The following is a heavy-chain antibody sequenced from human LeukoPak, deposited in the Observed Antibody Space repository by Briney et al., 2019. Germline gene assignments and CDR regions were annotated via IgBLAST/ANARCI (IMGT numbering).Heavy chain of an antibody. CDR2: IYTSGST. D-gene: IGHD3-16*01. V-gene: IGHV4-61*02. Sequence: SETLSLTCTVSGGSISSGSYYWSWIRQPAGKGLEWIGRIYTSGSTNYNPSLKSRVTISVDTSKNQFSLKLSSVTAADTAVYYCARATAFGYMITFGGVLDYWGQGTLVTVSS. CDR3: ARATAFGYMITFGGVLDY. J-gene: IGHJ4*02. CDR1: GGSISSGSYY.